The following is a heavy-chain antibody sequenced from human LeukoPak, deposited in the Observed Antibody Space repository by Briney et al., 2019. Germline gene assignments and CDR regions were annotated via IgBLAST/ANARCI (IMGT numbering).Heavy chain of an antibody. CDR3: ARGARLDTPNECRPDY. V-gene: IGHV3-11*01. CDR1: GFTFSDYY. J-gene: IGHJ4*01. D-gene: IGHD1-1*01. Sequence: GGSLRLSCAASGFTFSDYYINWIRQAPGKGLEWVSHISSSGRLMQYADSVKGRFTITRDNAQNFMSLQMNSLKPEDTAVYYCARGARLDTPNECRPDYWGQGTLVTVAS. CDR2: ISSSGRLM.